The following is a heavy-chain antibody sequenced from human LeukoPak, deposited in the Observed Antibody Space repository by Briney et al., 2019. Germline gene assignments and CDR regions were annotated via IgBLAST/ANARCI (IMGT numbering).Heavy chain of an antibody. CDR1: GFTFSTYA. CDR2: VRGTGSAT. V-gene: IGHV3-23*01. D-gene: IGHD3-22*01. Sequence: GGSLRLSCAASGFTFSTYAMTWIRQAPGKGLEWVSAVRGTGSATYYADSVKGRFTISRDNSKNTLYLQMNSLRAEDTAVYYCAREGSGSKRNAFDIWGQGTMVTVSS. CDR3: AREGSGSKRNAFDI. J-gene: IGHJ3*02.